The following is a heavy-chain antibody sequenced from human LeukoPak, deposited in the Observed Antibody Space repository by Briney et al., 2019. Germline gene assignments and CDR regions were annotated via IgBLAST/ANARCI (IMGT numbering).Heavy chain of an antibody. D-gene: IGHD1-26*01. CDR1: GFTFSSYS. Sequence: GGFLRLSCAASGFTFSSYSMNWVRQAPGKGLEWVSYLSSSSSTIYYADSVKGRCTISRDNAKNSLYLQMNSLRAEDTAVYYCARATRSGSYYFDYWGQGTLVTVSS. CDR3: ARATRSGSYYFDY. V-gene: IGHV3-48*04. CDR2: LSSSSSTI. J-gene: IGHJ4*02.